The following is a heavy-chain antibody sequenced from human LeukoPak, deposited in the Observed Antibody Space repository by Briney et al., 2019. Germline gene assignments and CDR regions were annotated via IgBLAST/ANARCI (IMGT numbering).Heavy chain of an antibody. CDR2: ISPGGGTT. D-gene: IGHD4-17*01. CDR3: ARGDGKTHYYYYMDV. V-gene: IGHV3-23*01. CDR1: GFAFGSEA. Sequence: GGSLRLSCAVSGFAFGSEAMSWVRQSPARGLEWVASISPGGGTTYYADYVKGRFTISRDNAKNSLYLQMNSLRAEDTAVYYCARGDGKTHYYYYMDVWGKGTTVTVSS. J-gene: IGHJ6*03.